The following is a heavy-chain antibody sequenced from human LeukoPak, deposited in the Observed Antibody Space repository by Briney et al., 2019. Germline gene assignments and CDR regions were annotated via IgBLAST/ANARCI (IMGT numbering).Heavy chain of an antibody. CDR1: GFTFSSNY. V-gene: IGHV3-53*01. CDR2: IYSGGST. CDR3: ARAAARNYYYYYGMDV. Sequence: GGSLRLSCAASGFTFSSNYMSWVRQAPGKGLEWVPVIYSGGSTYYADSVKGRFTISRDNSKNTLYLQMNSLRAEDTAVYYCARAAARNYYYYYGMDVWGQGTTVTVSS. D-gene: IGHD2-2*01. J-gene: IGHJ6*02.